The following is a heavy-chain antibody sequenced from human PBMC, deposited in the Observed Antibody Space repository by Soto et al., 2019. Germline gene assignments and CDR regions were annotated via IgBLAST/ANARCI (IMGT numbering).Heavy chain of an antibody. CDR3: ARDFGLGYCSGGSCRRRGDYYYGMDV. CDR2: IWYDGSNK. J-gene: IGHJ6*02. V-gene: IGHV3-33*01. Sequence: PGGSLRLSCAASGFTFSSYGMHWVRQAPGKGLEWVTVIWYDGSNKYYADSVKGRFTISRDNSKNTLYLQMNSLRAEDTAVYYCARDFGLGYCSGGSCRRRGDYYYGMDVWGQGTTVTVSS. D-gene: IGHD2-15*01. CDR1: GFTFSSYG.